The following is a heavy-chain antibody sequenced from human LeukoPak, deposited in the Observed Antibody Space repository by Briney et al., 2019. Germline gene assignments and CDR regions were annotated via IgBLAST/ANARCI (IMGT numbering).Heavy chain of an antibody. CDR1: GGPISRGTYY. V-gene: IGHV4-61*02. CDR2: IYATGNT. J-gene: IGHJ6*03. CDR3: ERAGDIVVVPPTAYLPPRYYMDV. Sequence: SETLSLTCTVSGGPISRGTYYWSWIRQTAEKGLEWIGRIYATGNTKYNPSVKGRVTISLDTSKNQFSLIITSVTAADTALYYCERAGDIVVVPPTAYLPPRYYMDVWGKGTSVTVSS. D-gene: IGHD2-2*01.